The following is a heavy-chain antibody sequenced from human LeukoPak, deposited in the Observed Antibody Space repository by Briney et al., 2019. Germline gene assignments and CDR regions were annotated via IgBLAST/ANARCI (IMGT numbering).Heavy chain of an antibody. CDR3: ARRSPRYSYGRFDY. CDR1: GGSFSGYY. Sequence: PSETLSLTCAVYGGSFSGYYWSWIRQPPGKGLDGIGEINHSGSTNYNPSLKSRVTISVDTSKNQFSLKLSSVTAADTAVYYCARRSPRYSYGRFDYWGQGTLVTVSS. J-gene: IGHJ4*02. D-gene: IGHD5-18*01. V-gene: IGHV4-34*01. CDR2: INHSGST.